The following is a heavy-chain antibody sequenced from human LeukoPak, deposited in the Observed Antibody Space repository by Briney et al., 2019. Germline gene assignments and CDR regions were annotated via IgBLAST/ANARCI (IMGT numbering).Heavy chain of an antibody. CDR3: ARSYGDYVKLDY. Sequence: GASVKVSCKASGYTFTSYGISWVRQAPGQGLEWMGGIIPIFGTANYAQKFQGRVTITADESTSTAYMELKILRSEDMAVYYCARSYGDYVKLDYWGQGTLVTVSS. CDR1: GYTFTSYG. J-gene: IGHJ4*02. V-gene: IGHV1-69*13. CDR2: IIPIFGTA. D-gene: IGHD4-17*01.